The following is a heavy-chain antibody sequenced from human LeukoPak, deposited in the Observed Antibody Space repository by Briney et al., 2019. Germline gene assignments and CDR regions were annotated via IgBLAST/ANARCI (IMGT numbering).Heavy chain of an antibody. Sequence: GGSLRLSCAASRFTFGSSWMSWVRQAPGKGLEWVANIKQDGSEKYYVDSVKGRFTISRDNAKNSLYLQMNSLRAEDTAVYYCARGQWLVRGVYFDYWGQGALVTVSS. D-gene: IGHD6-19*01. V-gene: IGHV3-7*01. CDR3: ARGQWLVRGVYFDY. CDR1: RFTFGSSW. CDR2: IKQDGSEK. J-gene: IGHJ4*02.